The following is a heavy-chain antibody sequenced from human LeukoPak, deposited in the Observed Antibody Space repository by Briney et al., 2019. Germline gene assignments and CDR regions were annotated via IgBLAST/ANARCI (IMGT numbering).Heavy chain of an antibody. V-gene: IGHV3-23*01. CDR1: GFTFSSYA. D-gene: IGHD6-19*01. Sequence: PGGSLRLSCAASGFTFSSYAMSWVRQAPGKGLEWVSAISGTGGRTYYADSVKGRFTISRDNSKNTLYLQMNSLRAEDTAVYYCAKEPASSGWSDPWGQGTLVAVSS. CDR2: ISGTGGRT. CDR3: AKEPASSGWSDP. J-gene: IGHJ5*02.